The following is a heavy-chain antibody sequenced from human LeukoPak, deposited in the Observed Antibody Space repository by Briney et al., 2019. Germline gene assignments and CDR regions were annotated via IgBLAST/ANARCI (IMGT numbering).Heavy chain of an antibody. CDR2: ISAYNGNT. CDR3: ARDGIAAAGTYRHAKNYYYYGMDV. V-gene: IGHV1-18*01. J-gene: IGHJ6*02. D-gene: IGHD6-13*01. Sequence: ASVKVSCKASGYTFTSYGISWVRQAPGQGLEWMGWISAYNGNTNYALKLQGRVTMTTDTSTSTAYMELRSLRSDDTAVYYCARDGIAAAGTYRHAKNYYYYGMDVWGQGTTVTVSS. CDR1: GYTFTSYG.